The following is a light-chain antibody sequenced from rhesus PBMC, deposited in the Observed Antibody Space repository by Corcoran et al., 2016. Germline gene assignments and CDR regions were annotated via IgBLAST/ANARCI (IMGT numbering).Light chain of an antibody. CDR1: QSVSNY. CDR2: GTS. V-gene: IGKV3-53*02. J-gene: IGKJ2*01. Sequence: GERATLSCRASQSVSNYLAWSQQKPGQPPKLLISGTSSRATGIPDRFSGGGSGTEFTLTISGLEPEDFAVYYCQTYSSSPPYSFGQGTKVEIK. CDR3: QTYSSSPPYS.